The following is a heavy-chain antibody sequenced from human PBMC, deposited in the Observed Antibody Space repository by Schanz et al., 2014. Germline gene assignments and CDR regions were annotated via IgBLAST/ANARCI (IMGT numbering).Heavy chain of an antibody. J-gene: IGHJ4*02. CDR1: GFTFTSYS. CDR3: ARDKGGYYPFDY. V-gene: IGHV3-33*05. D-gene: IGHD3-22*01. CDR2: ISYHGSER. Sequence: VQLVQSGGGVVQPGGSLRLSCAASGFTFTSYSMHWVRQAPGRGLEWVAVISYHGSERYYADSVKGRFTISRDNAKNSLYLQMNSLRAEDTAVYYCARDKGGYYPFDYWGQGSLVTVSS.